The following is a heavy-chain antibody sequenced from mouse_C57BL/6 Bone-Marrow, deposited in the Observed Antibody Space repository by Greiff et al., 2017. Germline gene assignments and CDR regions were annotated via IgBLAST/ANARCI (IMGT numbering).Heavy chain of an antibody. Sequence: QVQLQQSGAELARPGASVKMSCKASGYTFTSYTMHWVKQRPGQGLEWIGYINPSSGYTKYNQKFKDKATLTADKSSSTAYMQLSSLTSEDSAVYYCARWTSDYGSRSWYFDVWGTETTVTVSS. D-gene: IGHD1-1*01. CDR2: INPSSGYT. V-gene: IGHV1-4*01. J-gene: IGHJ1*03. CDR1: GYTFTSYT. CDR3: ARWTSDYGSRSWYFDV.